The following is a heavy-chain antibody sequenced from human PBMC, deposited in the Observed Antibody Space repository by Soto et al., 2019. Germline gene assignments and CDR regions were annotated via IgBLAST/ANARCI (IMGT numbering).Heavy chain of an antibody. CDR2: IYYSGST. CDR3: ARGYSSGWYYGMDV. CDR1: GGSISSGGYY. V-gene: IGHV4-31*03. J-gene: IGHJ6*02. Sequence: QVQLQESGPGLVKPSQTLSLTCTVSGGSISSGGYYWSWIRQHPGKGLEWIGYIYYSGSTYYNPSLNGRVTISVDTSKNQVSLKLSSVTAADTAVYYCARGYSSGWYYGMDVWGQGTTVTVSS. D-gene: IGHD6-19*01.